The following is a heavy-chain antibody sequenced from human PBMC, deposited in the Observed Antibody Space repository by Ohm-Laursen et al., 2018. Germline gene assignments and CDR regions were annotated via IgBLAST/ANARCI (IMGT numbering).Heavy chain of an antibody. CDR1: GFTFSSYA. J-gene: IGHJ3*02. D-gene: IGHD3-22*01. CDR2: ISGSGGST. CDR3: AKSITMIVVVTPFDI. Sequence: SLRLSCTASGFTFSSYAMSWVRQAPGKGLEWVSAISGSGGSTYYADSVKGRFTISRDNSKNTLYLQMNSLRAEDTAVYYCAKSITMIVVVTPFDIWGQGTMVTVSS. V-gene: IGHV3-23*01.